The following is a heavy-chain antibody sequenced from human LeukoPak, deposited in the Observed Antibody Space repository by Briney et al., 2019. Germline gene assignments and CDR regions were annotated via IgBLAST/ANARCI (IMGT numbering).Heavy chain of an antibody. Sequence: PSETLSLTCTVSGGSISSYYWSWIRQPAGKGLEWIGRIYTSGSTNYNPSLKSRVTMSVDTSKNQFPLKLSSVTAADTAVYYCVRDSSGYSYHDAFDIWGQGTMVTVSS. CDR3: VRDSSGYSYHDAFDI. J-gene: IGHJ3*02. CDR2: IYTSGST. V-gene: IGHV4-4*07. CDR1: GGSISSYY. D-gene: IGHD3-22*01.